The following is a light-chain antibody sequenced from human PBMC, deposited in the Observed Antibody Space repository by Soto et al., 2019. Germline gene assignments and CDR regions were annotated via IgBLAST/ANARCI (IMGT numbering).Light chain of an antibody. CDR2: KPS. CDR1: QSISTW. J-gene: IGKJ4*01. V-gene: IGKV1-5*03. CDR3: QQYNTYPLT. Sequence: DIQMTQSPSTLSASVGDRVTITCRASQSISTWLAWYQQKPGKAPKLLNYKPSSLEGGVPSRFGGSGSGTLFNITISSLHPDDFATYYCQQYNTYPLTFGGGTTVDIK.